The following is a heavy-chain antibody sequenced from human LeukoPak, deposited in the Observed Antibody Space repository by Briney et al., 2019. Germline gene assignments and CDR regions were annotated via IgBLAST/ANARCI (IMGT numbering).Heavy chain of an antibody. Sequence: GASVKVSCKTSGYTFTSSNLHWVRQAPGQGLEWMGWISAYNGNTNYAQKLQGRVTMTTDTSTSTAYMELRSLRSDDTAVYYCARAYSGYDKDGLGYYWGQGTLVTVSP. CDR2: ISAYNGNT. V-gene: IGHV1-18*04. J-gene: IGHJ4*02. CDR1: GYTFTSSN. CDR3: ARAYSGYDKDGLGYY. D-gene: IGHD5-12*01.